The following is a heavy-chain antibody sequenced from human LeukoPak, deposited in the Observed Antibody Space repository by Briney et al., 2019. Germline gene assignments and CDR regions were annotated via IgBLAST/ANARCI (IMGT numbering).Heavy chain of an antibody. V-gene: IGHV4-34*01. D-gene: IGHD6-19*01. Sequence: SETLSLTCAVYGGSFSGYYWSWIRQPPGKGLEWIGEINHSGSTNYNPSLKSRVTISVDTSKNQFSLKLSSVTAADTAVYCCARGRGLSSGWYSRWGQGTLVTVSS. CDR2: INHSGST. CDR1: GGSFSGYY. CDR3: ARGRGLSSGWYSR. J-gene: IGHJ4*02.